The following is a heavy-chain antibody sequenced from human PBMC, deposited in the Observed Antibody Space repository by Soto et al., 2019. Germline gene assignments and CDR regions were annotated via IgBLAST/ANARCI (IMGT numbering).Heavy chain of an antibody. CDR3: ARKVPGSTTRPDYWYFDR. Sequence: EVQLLESGGGLVQPGGSLRLSCAASGFTFISYAMNWVRQAPGKGLQWVSAISGGGDATFYADSVKGRFTISRDNSRNTGTRQMNSLGADDTAVYYCARKVPGSTTRPDYWYFDRWGRGTLVTVSS. CDR2: ISGGGDAT. D-gene: IGHD3-10*01. J-gene: IGHJ2*01. CDR1: GFTFISYA. V-gene: IGHV3-23*01.